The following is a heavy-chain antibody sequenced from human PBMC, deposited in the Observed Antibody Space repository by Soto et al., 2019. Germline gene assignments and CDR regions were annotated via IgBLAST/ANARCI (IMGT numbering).Heavy chain of an antibody. J-gene: IGHJ3*02. Sequence: SETLSLTCTVSGGSISSSSYYWGWIRQPPGKGLEWIGSIYYSGSTYYNPSLKSRVTISVDTSKNQFSLKLSSVTAADTAVYYCARIGGMAFDIWGQGTMVTVSS. CDR3: ARIGGMAFDI. D-gene: IGHD3-16*01. CDR2: IYYSGST. CDR1: GGSISSSSYY. V-gene: IGHV4-39*01.